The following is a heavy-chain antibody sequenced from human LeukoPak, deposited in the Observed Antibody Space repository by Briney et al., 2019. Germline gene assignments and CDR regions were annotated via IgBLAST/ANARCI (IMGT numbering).Heavy chain of an antibody. CDR1: AYSFSSYI. J-gene: IGHJ6*03. Sequence: ASVKVSCKASAYSFSSYIISWVRQAPEQRLEWMGWISAYNGGTDFAPKLQGRVTMTTDTSTSTAYMELRSLRSDDTAVYYCARGGGQWYMDVWGKGTTVTVSS. CDR3: ARGGGQWYMDV. V-gene: IGHV1-18*01. D-gene: IGHD6-19*01. CDR2: ISAYNGGT.